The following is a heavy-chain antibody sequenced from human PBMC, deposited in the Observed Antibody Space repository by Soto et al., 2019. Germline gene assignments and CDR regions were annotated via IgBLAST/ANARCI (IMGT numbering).Heavy chain of an antibody. Sequence: PGGSLRLSCAASGFTFSSYEMNWVRQAPGKGLEWVSYISSSGSTRYYADSVKGRFTISRDNAKNSLYLQMNSLRAEDTAVYYCAREAPSYGKKNDNWFDPWGQGTLVTVSS. CDR3: AREAPSYGKKNDNWFDP. V-gene: IGHV3-48*03. CDR1: GFTFSSYE. J-gene: IGHJ5*02. CDR2: ISSSGSTR. D-gene: IGHD5-18*01.